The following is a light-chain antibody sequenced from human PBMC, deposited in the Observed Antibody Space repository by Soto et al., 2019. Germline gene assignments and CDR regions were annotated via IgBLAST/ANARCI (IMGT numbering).Light chain of an antibody. V-gene: IGKV3-15*01. CDR1: QSVSSN. CDR2: DAF. J-gene: IGKJ4*01. Sequence: EIVMTQSPATLSVSPGERATLSCRASQSVSSNLAWYQQKPGQAPRLLLYDAFTRATGIPARFSGSGYGTEYTLTISSLQSEDSAVYYCQQCSWHTFTVTFGGGTKVEIK. CDR3: QQCSWHTFTVT.